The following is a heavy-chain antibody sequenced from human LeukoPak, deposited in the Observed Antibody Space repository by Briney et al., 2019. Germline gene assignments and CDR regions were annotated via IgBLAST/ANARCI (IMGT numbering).Heavy chain of an antibody. CDR3: ARGRKYDFWSGYYSSYYYYMDV. J-gene: IGHJ6*03. V-gene: IGHV4-34*01. D-gene: IGHD3-3*01. CDR2: INHSGST. CDR1: GGSFSGYY. Sequence: SETLSLTCAVYGGSFSGYYWSWIRQPPGKGLEWIGDINHSGSTNYNPSLKSRVTISVDTSKNQFSLKLSSVTAADTAVYYCARGRKYDFWSGYYSSYYYYMDVWGKGTTVTVSS.